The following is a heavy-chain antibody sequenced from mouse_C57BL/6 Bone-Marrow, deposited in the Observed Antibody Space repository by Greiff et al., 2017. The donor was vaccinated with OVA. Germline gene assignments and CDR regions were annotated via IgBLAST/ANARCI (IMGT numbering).Heavy chain of an antibody. CDR3: AGWRWLLWVLDY. V-gene: IGHV1-69*01. D-gene: IGHD2-3*01. CDR2: IDPSDSYT. Sequence: QVQLQQPGAELVMPGASVKLSCKASGYTFTSYWMHWVKQRPGQGLEWIGEIDPSDSYTNYTQKFKGKSTLTVDKSSSTAYMQLSSLTSEDSAVYYCAGWRWLLWVLDYWGQGTTLTVTA. J-gene: IGHJ2*01. CDR1: GYTFTSYW.